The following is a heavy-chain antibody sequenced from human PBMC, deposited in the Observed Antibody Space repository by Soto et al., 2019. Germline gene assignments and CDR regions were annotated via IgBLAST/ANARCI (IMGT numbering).Heavy chain of an antibody. CDR2: IYYSGST. D-gene: IGHD1-26*01. CDR1: GGSISSYY. V-gene: IGHV4-59*08. Sequence: SETLSLTCTVSGGSISSYYWSWIRQPPGKGLEWIGYIYYSGSTNYNPSLKSRVTISVDTSKNQFSLKLSSVTAADTAVYYCARYPPRVGGYYYYGMDVWGQGTTVTVSS. J-gene: IGHJ6*02. CDR3: ARYPPRVGGYYYYGMDV.